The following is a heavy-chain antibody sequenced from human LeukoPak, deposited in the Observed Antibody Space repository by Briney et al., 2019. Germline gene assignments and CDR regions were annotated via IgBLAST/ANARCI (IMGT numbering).Heavy chain of an antibody. CDR2: INSDGSST. Sequence: WGSLRLSCAASGFTFSSYWMHWVRQAPGKGLVWVSRINSDGSSTSYATFVKGSFTISRDNAKNTLYLQMNSLRAEDTAVYYCARTPSYSGYDQATFDYWGESTVDPVSS. D-gene: IGHD5-12*01. CDR1: GFTFSSYW. V-gene: IGHV3-74*01. CDR3: ARTPSYSGYDQATFDY. J-gene: IGHJ4*02.